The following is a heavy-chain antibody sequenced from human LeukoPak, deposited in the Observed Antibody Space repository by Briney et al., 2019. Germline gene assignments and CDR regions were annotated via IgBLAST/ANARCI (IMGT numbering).Heavy chain of an antibody. Sequence: GASVKVSCKASGYTFTSYYMHWVRQAPGQGLEWMGIINPSGGSTSYAQKFQGRVTITRNTSISTAYMELSSLRSEDTAVYYCARGSVSYYYDSSGYYDNWFDPWGQGTLVTVSS. J-gene: IGHJ5*02. CDR2: INPSGGST. D-gene: IGHD3-22*01. CDR3: ARGSVSYYYDSSGYYDNWFDP. V-gene: IGHV1-46*01. CDR1: GYTFTSYY.